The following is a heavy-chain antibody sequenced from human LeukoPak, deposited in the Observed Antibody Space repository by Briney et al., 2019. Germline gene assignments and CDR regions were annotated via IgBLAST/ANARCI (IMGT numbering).Heavy chain of an antibody. Sequence: PSQTLSLTCIVSGDSISSGDYYWTWIRQAPGKGLEWIGYIYYTGSTHYNPSLKIRATISVDTSKNHFSVTLNSVTAADTAVYFCTRLNVGTLMIPTYFDPWGQGTLVTVSS. D-gene: IGHD3-22*01. J-gene: IGHJ5*02. V-gene: IGHV4-30-4*01. CDR3: TRLNVGTLMIPTYFDP. CDR1: GDSISSGDYY. CDR2: IYYTGST.